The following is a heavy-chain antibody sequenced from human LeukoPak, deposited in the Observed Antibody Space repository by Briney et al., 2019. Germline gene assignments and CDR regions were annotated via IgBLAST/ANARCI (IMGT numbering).Heavy chain of an antibody. CDR3: ARATLTASSSVWYFDL. D-gene: IGHD2-2*01. J-gene: IGHJ2*01. V-gene: IGHV4-31*03. CDR2: VYYSGNT. CDR1: GGSISSGRYW. Sequence: KTSETLSLTCTVSGGSISSGRYWRSWIRQHPGKGLEWIGYVYYSGNTYYSPSLRSRLSISVDTSKNQFSLNLSPVTAADTAVYYCARATLTASSSVWYFDLWGRGTLVTVSS.